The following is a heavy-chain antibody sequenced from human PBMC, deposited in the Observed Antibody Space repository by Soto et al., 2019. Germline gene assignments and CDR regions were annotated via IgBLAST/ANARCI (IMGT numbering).Heavy chain of an antibody. Sequence: QMQLVESGGGVVQPGRALRLSCAASGFTFGPYAMHWVRQAPGKGLEWVAIISFDASNEYYTDSVKGRFTVSRDNSKNTLYLQMNSLRGEATAVYYCEREDYGDSNGAFDIWGQGTVVTVSS. CDR3: EREDYGDSNGAFDI. J-gene: IGHJ3*02. CDR2: ISFDASNE. V-gene: IGHV3-30*04. D-gene: IGHD4-17*01. CDR1: GFTFGPYA.